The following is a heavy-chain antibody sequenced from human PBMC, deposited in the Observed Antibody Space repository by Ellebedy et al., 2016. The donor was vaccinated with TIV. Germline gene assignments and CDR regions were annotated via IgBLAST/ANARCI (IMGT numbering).Heavy chain of an antibody. CDR2: MTSSGTTI. D-gene: IGHD2-2*01. V-gene: IGHV3-48*03. CDR1: GFIFSNYE. J-gene: IGHJ4*02. CDR3: ARERRTSTSSYEL. Sequence: GGSLRLSCATSGFIFSNYEMNWVRQAPGKGLEWVSYMTSSGTTIFYADSVRGRFTISRDNTKNSLYLQMSSLRVEDTAVYYCARERRTSTSSYELWGQGTLVTVSS.